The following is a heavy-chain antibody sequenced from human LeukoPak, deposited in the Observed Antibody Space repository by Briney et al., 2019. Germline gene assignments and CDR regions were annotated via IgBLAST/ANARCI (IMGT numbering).Heavy chain of an antibody. CDR3: ARTLAGISRGAFDY. V-gene: IGHV1-2*02. Sequence: ASVRVSCKASGYTFTGYYMHWARQAPGQGLEWMGWINPNSGGTNYAQKFQGRVTMTRDTSISTAYMELSRLRSDDTAVYYCARTLAGISRGAFDYWGQGTLVTVSS. CDR2: INPNSGGT. CDR1: GYTFTGYY. J-gene: IGHJ4*02. D-gene: IGHD6-13*01.